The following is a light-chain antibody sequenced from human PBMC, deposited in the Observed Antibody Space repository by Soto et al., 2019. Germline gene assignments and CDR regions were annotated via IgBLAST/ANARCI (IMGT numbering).Light chain of an antibody. CDR1: QSVSSN. Sequence: EIVMTQSPATLSVSPGERATLSCRASQSVSSNLAWYQQKPGQAPRLLIYGASTRATGIPARFSGSGSGTEFTLTIDSLQSEDFADYFCQQYNNWPRTFGKGTK. CDR3: QQYNNWPRT. V-gene: IGKV3-15*01. J-gene: IGKJ1*01. CDR2: GAS.